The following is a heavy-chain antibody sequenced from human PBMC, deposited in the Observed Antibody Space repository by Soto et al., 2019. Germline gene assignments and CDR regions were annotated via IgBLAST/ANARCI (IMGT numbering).Heavy chain of an antibody. CDR3: AKDLHGSGSRRGWFDP. V-gene: IGHV3-23*01. D-gene: IGHD3-10*01. CDR2: ISSSGGSP. CDR1: GFTFSTYA. Sequence: GSLRLSCAASGFTFSTYAMSWVRQAPGKGLEWVSAISSSGGSPYYADSVKGRFTISRDNSKNTLYLQMNSLRAEDTAVYYCAKDLHGSGSRRGWFDPWGQGTLVTVSS. J-gene: IGHJ5*02.